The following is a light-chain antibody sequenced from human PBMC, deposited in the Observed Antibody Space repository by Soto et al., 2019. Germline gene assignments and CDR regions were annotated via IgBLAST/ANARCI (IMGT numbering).Light chain of an antibody. CDR1: QSILYSSNNKNY. Sequence: DIVMTQSPDSLAVSLGERATINCKSSQSILYSSNNKNYLGWYQQKAGQPPKLLIYWASTRESGVPDRFSGSWSGTDFTLTISSLQAEDVAVYYCQQYYSIPITFGQGTRLEIK. CDR2: WAS. V-gene: IGKV4-1*01. CDR3: QQYYSIPIT. J-gene: IGKJ5*01.